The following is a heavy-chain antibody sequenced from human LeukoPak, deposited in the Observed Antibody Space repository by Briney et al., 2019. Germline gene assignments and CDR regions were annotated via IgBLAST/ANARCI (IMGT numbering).Heavy chain of an antibody. Sequence: ASVKVSCKASGYSFTSYYMHWVRQAPGPGLEWMGIVNPSGGGTSYAQKFQGRVTMTRDTSTSTVYMELSSLRSEDTAVYYCARDSSRALDVWGQGTTVTVSS. V-gene: IGHV1-46*01. CDR2: VNPSGGGT. CDR1: GYSFTSYY. D-gene: IGHD2-2*01. CDR3: ARDSSRALDV. J-gene: IGHJ6*02.